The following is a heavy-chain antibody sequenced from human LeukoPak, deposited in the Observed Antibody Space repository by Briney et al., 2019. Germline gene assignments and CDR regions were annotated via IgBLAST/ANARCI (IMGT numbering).Heavy chain of an antibody. J-gene: IGHJ4*02. Sequence: AGGSLRLSCAASGFTFSDYYMSWIRQAPGKGLEWVSYISSSGSTIYYADSVKGRFTISRDNAKNSLYLQMNSLRAEDTAVYYCAKADSIAVAGQGYWGQGTLVTVSS. CDR3: AKADSIAVAGQGY. D-gene: IGHD6-19*01. CDR1: GFTFSDYY. V-gene: IGHV3-11*01. CDR2: ISSSGSTI.